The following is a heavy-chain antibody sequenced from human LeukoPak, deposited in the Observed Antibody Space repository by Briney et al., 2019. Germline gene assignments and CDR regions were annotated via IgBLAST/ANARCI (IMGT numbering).Heavy chain of an antibody. J-gene: IGHJ4*02. Sequence: PSETLSLTCAVSGASISGSGYYWGWIRQPPGKGLEWIGNIYYSGSTYYNASLQSRVTISIDTSKNQFSLRLNSVTAADTATYYCAKSGGYGLIDYWGQGTLVTVSS. V-gene: IGHV4-39*01. CDR2: IYYSGST. CDR1: GASISGSGYY. CDR3: AKSGGYGLIDY. D-gene: IGHD1-26*01.